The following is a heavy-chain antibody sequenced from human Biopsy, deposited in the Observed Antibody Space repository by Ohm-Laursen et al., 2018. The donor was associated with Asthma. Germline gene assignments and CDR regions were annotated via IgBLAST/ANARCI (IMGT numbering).Heavy chain of an antibody. CDR2: VYYSGST. Sequence: SQTLSLTWTVSGGSINNFYWSWIRQPPGKGLVSIGHVYYSGSTNYNPSLKSRVTISIDASKNQFSLKLTSVTAADTAVYYCARGVDREAGLLDHFDSWGQGTLVTVSS. D-gene: IGHD6-19*01. CDR1: GGSINNFY. V-gene: IGHV4-59*01. J-gene: IGHJ4*02. CDR3: ARGVDREAGLLDHFDS.